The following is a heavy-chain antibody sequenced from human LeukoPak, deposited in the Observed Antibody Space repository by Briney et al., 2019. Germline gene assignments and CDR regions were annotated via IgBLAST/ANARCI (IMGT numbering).Heavy chain of an antibody. J-gene: IGHJ4*02. CDR2: IGPTGTDR. CDR1: GFTCSSCG. CDR3: ATETIGRHYDY. V-gene: IGHV3-21*01. D-gene: IGHD1-14*01. Sequence: GGSLRLSCAASGFTCSSCGFNWLRQAPGKGLEWVSSIGPTGTDRYYADSVRGRFTISRDNAKNSMYLQMDSLRDEDTAVYYCATETIGRHYDYWGQGTLLTVSS.